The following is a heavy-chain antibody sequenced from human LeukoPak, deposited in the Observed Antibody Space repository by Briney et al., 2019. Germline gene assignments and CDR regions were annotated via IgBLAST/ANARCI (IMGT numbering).Heavy chain of an antibody. CDR1: GYSISSGHY. CDR3: AGRPGYGSGSPFYYYGMDV. J-gene: IGHJ6*04. CDR2: IYHSGST. D-gene: IGHD3-10*01. Sequence: PSETLSLTCAVSGYSISSGHYWGWIRQPPGKGLEWIGSIYHSGSTYYNPSLKSRVTISVDTSKNQFSLKLSSVTAADTAVYYCAGRPGYGSGSPFYYYGMDVWGKGNTVTVSS. V-gene: IGHV4-38-2*01.